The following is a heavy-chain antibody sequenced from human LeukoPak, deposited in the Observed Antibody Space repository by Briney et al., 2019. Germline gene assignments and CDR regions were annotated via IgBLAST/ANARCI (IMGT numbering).Heavy chain of an antibody. D-gene: IGHD2-21*01. Sequence: GESLKISCKSSGYTFTSYWIGWVRQMPGKGLEWMGIIYPGPGAGPGGSNPIYNPSFQGHVSISADNSITTAYLQWSSLKASDTAIYYCARHSTRPNWYSPIDYWGQGTLVTVSS. CDR3: ARHSTRPNWYSPIDY. CDR2: IYPGPGAGPGGSNP. CDR1: GYTFTSYW. V-gene: IGHV5-51*01. J-gene: IGHJ4*02.